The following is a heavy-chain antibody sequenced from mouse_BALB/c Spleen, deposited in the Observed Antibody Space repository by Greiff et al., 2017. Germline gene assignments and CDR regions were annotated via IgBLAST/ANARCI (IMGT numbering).Heavy chain of an antibody. D-gene: IGHD4-1*01. V-gene: IGHV7-3*02. CDR2: IRNKANGYTT. CDR1: GFTFTDYY. J-gene: IGHJ3*01. CDR3: ARDMTGGFAY. Sequence: EVMLVESGGGLVQPGGSLRLSCATSGFTFTDYYMSWVRQPPGKALEWLGFIRNKANGYTTEYSASVKGRFTISRDNSQSILYLQMNTLRAEDSATYYCARDMTGGFAYWGQGTLVTVSA.